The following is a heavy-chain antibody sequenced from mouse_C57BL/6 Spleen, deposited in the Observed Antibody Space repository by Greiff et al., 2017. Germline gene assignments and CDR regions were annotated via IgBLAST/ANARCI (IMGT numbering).Heavy chain of an antibody. V-gene: IGHV1-22*01. D-gene: IGHD1-3*01. J-gene: IGHJ3*01. CDR3: ARRESKSAPWFAY. CDR1: GYTFTDYN. CDR2: INPNNGDT. Sequence: VQLQQSGPELVKPGASVKMSCKASGYTFTDYNMHWVKQSHGKSLEWIGYINPNNGDTSYNQKFKGKATLTVNKSSSTAYMELRSLTSEDSAVYYCARRESKSAPWFAYWGQGTLVTVSA.